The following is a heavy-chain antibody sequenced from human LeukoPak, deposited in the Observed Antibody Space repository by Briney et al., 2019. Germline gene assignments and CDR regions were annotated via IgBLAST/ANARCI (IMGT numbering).Heavy chain of an antibody. CDR3: AADQRNPATIFGVVINYYYYGMDV. CDR1: GFTFTNSA. J-gene: IGHJ6*02. CDR2: IVVGSGNT. D-gene: IGHD3-3*01. V-gene: IGHV1-58*01. Sequence: SVKVSCKASGFTFTNSAVQWVRQARGQRLEWIGWIVVGSGNTNYAQKFQERVTITRDMSTSTAYMELSSLRSEDTAVYYCAADQRNPATIFGVVINYYYYGMDVWGQGTTVTVSS.